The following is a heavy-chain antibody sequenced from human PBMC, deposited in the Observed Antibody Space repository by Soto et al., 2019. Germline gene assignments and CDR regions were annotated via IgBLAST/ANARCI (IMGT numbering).Heavy chain of an antibody. CDR1: VGSISSGGYS. D-gene: IGHD2-2*01. J-gene: IGHJ5*02. CDR2: IYHSGST. V-gene: IGHV4-30-2*01. Sequence: LTCALSVGSISSGGYSWSWIRQPPGKGLEWIGYIYHSGSTYYNPSLKSRVTISVDRSKNQFSLKLSSVTAADTAVYYCARVPDRWGQGSLVPVSS. CDR3: ARVPDR.